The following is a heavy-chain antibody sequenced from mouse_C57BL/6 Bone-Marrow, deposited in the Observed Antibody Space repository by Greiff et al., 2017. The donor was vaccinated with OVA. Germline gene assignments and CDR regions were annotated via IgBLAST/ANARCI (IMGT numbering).Heavy chain of an antibody. CDR1: GFTFSSYG. CDR2: ISSGGSYT. Sequence: EVKLVESGGDLVKPGGSLKLSCAASGFTFSSYGMSWVRQTPDKRLEWVATISSGGSYTYYPDSVKGRFTISRDNAKNTLYLQMSSLKSEDTAMYYCARHFPSITTVVANYAMDYWGQGTSVTVSS. J-gene: IGHJ4*01. V-gene: IGHV5-6*02. D-gene: IGHD1-1*01. CDR3: ARHFPSITTVVANYAMDY.